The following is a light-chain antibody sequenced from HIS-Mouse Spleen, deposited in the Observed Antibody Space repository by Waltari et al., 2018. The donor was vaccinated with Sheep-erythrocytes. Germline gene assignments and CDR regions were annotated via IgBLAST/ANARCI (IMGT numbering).Light chain of an antibody. CDR1: SSDVGGYNY. V-gene: IGLV2-11*01. CDR2: DVS. Sequence: QSALTQPRSVSGSPGQSVTIPCTVTSSDVGGYNYVSWYQQHPGNAPKLMIYDVSTRPSGVPDRFSGSKSGNTASLTISGLQAEDEADYYCCSYAGSYNHVFATGTKVTVL. J-gene: IGLJ1*01. CDR3: CSYAGSYNHV.